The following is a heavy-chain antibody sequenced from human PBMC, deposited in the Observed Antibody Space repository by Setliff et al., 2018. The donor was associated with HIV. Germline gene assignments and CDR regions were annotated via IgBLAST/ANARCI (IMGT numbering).Heavy chain of an antibody. CDR2: IYYSGST. V-gene: IGHV4-39*01. Sequence: SETLSLTCTVSGGSISSSSYYWGWIRQPPGKGLEWIGSIYYSGSTYYNPSLKSRVTISVDTSKNQFSLKLSSVTAADTAVYYCARHPFYCSGGSCYSYYYYYMDVWGKGTTGTAP. CDR3: ARHPFYCSGGSCYSYYYYYMDV. CDR1: GGSISSSSYY. J-gene: IGHJ6*03. D-gene: IGHD2-15*01.